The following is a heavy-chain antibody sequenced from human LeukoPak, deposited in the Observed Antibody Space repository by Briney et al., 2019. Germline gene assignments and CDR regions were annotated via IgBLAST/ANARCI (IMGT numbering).Heavy chain of an antibody. V-gene: IGHV3-30*04. D-gene: IGHD4-17*01. Sequence: GGSLRLSCVASGFTFSNYAMHWVRQAPGKGLEWVAVISYDGRNKYYADSADSVKGRFTISRDNSKSTLYLQMNSLRAEDTAVYYCASSTMTTRGVSAFDLWGQGTLVTVSS. J-gene: IGHJ3*01. CDR3: ASSTMTTRGVSAFDL. CDR2: ISYDGRNK. CDR1: GFTFSNYA.